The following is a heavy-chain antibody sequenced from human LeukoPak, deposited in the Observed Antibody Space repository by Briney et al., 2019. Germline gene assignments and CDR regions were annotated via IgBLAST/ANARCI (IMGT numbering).Heavy chain of an antibody. J-gene: IGHJ4*02. CDR2: IKYDASDE. CDR1: GVSFSGYA. D-gene: IGHD1-26*01. CDR3: ARGQSVGWEIGVCDF. V-gene: IGHV3-33*01. Sequence: GSLRLSCAVSGVSFSGYAMHWVRQAPGKGLEWVSLIKYDASDEYYADAVKGRFTISRDDSRNTLYLQTNSLRAEDTAVYYCARGQSVGWEIGVCDFWGQGSLVTVAS.